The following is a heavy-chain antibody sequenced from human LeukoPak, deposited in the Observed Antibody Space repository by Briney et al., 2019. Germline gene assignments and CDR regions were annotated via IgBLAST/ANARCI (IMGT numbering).Heavy chain of an antibody. CDR2: IKQDGSEK. CDR3: ARDRIGDKRFYYGDYAAP. CDR1: GFTFSSYW. Sequence: GGSPRLSCAASGFTFSSYWMSWVRQAPRKGLEWVANIKQDGSEKYYVDSVKGRFTISRDNAKNSLYLQMNSLRAEDTAVYYCARDRIGDKRFYYGDYAAPWGQGTLVTVSS. J-gene: IGHJ5*02. D-gene: IGHD4-17*01. V-gene: IGHV3-7*01.